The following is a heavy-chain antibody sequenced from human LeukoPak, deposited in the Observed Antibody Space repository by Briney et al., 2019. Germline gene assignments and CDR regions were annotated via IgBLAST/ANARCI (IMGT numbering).Heavy chain of an antibody. V-gene: IGHV4-59*08. J-gene: IGHJ4*02. CDR1: GGSISSYY. CDR2: IYYSGST. Sequence: SETLSLTCTVSGGSISSYYWSWIRQPPGKGREWIGYIYYSGSTNYNPSLKSRVTISVDTSKNQFSLKLSSVTAADTAVYYCARHKYSYGAAIYHFDYWGQGTLVTVSS. D-gene: IGHD5-18*01. CDR3: ARHKYSYGAAIYHFDY.